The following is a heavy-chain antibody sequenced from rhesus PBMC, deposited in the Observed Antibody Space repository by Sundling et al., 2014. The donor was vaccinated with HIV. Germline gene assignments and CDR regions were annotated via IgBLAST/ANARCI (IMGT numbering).Heavy chain of an antibody. V-gene: IGHV4-165*01. J-gene: IGHJ4*01. CDR2: ISGRSGNT. CDR1: GGSFSANY. CDR3: ARGPTYYYDSGFFDF. Sequence: QVQLQESGPGLVKPSDTLSLTCGVSGGSFSANYWGWIRQPPGKGLEYIGYISGRSGNTYYNPSLKSRVTISTDTSKNQFSLKLTSVIAADAAVYYCARGPTYYYDSGFFDFWGQGALVTVSS. D-gene: IGHD3-28*01.